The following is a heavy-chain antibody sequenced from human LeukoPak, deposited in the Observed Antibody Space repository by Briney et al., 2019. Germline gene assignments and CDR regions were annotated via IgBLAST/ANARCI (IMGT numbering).Heavy chain of an antibody. J-gene: IGHJ4*02. Sequence: ASVKVSCKASGYTFTSYGISWVRQAPGQGLEWMGWISAYNGDTNYAQKLQGRVTMTTDTSTSTAYMELRSLRSDDTAVYYCARESRCFEIAGYDYWGQGTLVTVSS. CDR3: ARESRCFEIAGYDY. V-gene: IGHV1-18*01. CDR1: GYTFTSYG. D-gene: IGHD3-9*01. CDR2: ISAYNGDT.